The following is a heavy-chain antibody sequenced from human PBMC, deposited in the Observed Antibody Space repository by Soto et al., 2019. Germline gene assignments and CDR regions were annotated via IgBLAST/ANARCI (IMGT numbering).Heavy chain of an antibody. J-gene: IGHJ5*02. CDR3: YCGSCYPDWFDP. CDR1: GGTFSSYA. D-gene: IGHD2-15*01. CDR2: IIPIFGTA. V-gene: IGHV1-69*13. Sequence: ASVKVSCKASGGTFSSYAISWVRQAPGQGLEWMGGIIPIFGTANYAQKFQGRVTITADESTSTAYMELSSLRSEDTAVYYCYCGSCYPDWFDPWGQGTLVTVSS.